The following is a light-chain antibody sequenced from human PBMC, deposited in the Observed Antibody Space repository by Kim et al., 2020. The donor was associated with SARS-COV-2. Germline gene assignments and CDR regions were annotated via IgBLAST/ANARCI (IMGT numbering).Light chain of an antibody. J-gene: IGKJ4*01. CDR1: QSISGY. V-gene: IGKV1-39*01. CDR2: SAS. Sequence: ASVGDRVTITCRASQSISGYLNWYQQKSGKAPKLLIYSASSLQRGVPSRFSGSGYGTDFTLTISSLQPEDFATYYCQQSFTTSWLTFGGGTKLEIK. CDR3: QQSFTTSWLT.